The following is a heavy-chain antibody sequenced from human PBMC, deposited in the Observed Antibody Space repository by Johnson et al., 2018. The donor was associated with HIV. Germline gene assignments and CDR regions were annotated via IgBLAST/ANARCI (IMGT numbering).Heavy chain of an antibody. Sequence: QVQLVESGGGVVQPGGSLRLSCAAFGFTFSSYGMHWVRQAPGKGLEWVAFIRYDGSNKYSADSVKGRFTISRDNSENTLYLQMNSLKAEDTAVYYCASLSDDAFDFWGQGTMVIVSS. V-gene: IGHV3-30*02. CDR2: IRYDGSNK. CDR1: GFTFSSYG. J-gene: IGHJ3*01. CDR3: ASLSDDAFDF.